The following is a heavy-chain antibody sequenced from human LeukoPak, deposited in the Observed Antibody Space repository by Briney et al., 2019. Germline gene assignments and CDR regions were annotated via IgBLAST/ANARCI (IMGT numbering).Heavy chain of an antibody. CDR2: ISSNSNYI. D-gene: IGHD6-19*01. J-gene: IGHJ3*01. V-gene: IGHV3-21*01. CDR1: GFTFSSYS. Sequence: PGGSLRLSCAGSGFTFSSYSMNWVRQAPGKGLEWVSSISSNSNYIFYADSVKGRFTISRDNAKNSLFLQMNTLRAEDTAVYYCARDLSVAGFGFWGQGTMVTVSS. CDR3: ARDLSVAGFGF.